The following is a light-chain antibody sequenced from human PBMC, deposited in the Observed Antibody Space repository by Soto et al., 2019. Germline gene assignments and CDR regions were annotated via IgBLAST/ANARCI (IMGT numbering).Light chain of an antibody. CDR3: EYYGTSIT. CDR1: QSISNNH. V-gene: IGKV3-20*01. CDR2: GTS. Sequence: EIVLTQSPGTLSLSPGERVTLSCRASQSISNNHLAWYQQKPGQAPRLLIHGTSNRATGIPDRFSGSGSGTDFTLTFSRLEPEDFAVYYCEYYGTSITFGGGTNVDIK. J-gene: IGKJ4*01.